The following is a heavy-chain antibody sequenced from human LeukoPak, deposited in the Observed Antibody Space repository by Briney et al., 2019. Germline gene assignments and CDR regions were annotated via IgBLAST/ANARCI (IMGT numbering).Heavy chain of an antibody. CDR3: ARTPFITGTPPDIDY. J-gene: IGHJ4*02. D-gene: IGHD1-7*01. CDR1: GGTFSSYA. Sequence: SVKVSCKASGGTFSSYAISWVRQAPGQGLEWMGGIIPIFGTANYAQKFQGRVTITADESTSTAYMELSSLRSDDTAVYYCARTPFITGTPPDIDYWGQGTLVTVSS. V-gene: IGHV1-69*13. CDR2: IIPIFGTA.